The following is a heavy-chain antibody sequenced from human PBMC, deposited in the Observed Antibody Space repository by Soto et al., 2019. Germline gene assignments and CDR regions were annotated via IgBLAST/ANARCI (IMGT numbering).Heavy chain of an antibody. Sequence: GGSLRLSCAASGFIFHSYAMHWVRQATGKRLEWVSGIDTTGETYYLVSVRGRFTISREDDEKSLFLQMKSLRAGDTAVYYCARVTFGADFAMDXWGHGTTVTVS. CDR1: GFIFHSYA. J-gene: IGHJ6*02. D-gene: IGHD3-16*01. CDR2: IDTTGET. V-gene: IGHV3-13*01. CDR3: ARVTFGADFAMDX.